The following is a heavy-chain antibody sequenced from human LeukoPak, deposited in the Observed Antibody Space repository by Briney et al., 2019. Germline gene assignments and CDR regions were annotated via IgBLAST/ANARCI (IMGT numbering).Heavy chain of an antibody. CDR1: GGSISSSGYY. CDR2: IYYSGST. D-gene: IGHD3-22*01. V-gene: IGHV4-39*07. Sequence: SETLSLTCTVSGGSISSSGYYWGWIRQPPGKGLEWIGSIYYSGSTYYNPSLKSRVIISVDTSKNQFSLKLSSVTAADTAVYYCARINSHSDNYYYPWFDPWGQGILVTVSS. CDR3: ARINSHSDNYYYPWFDP. J-gene: IGHJ5*02.